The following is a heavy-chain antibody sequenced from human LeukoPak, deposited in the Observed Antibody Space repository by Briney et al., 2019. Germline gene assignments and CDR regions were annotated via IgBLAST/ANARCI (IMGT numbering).Heavy chain of an antibody. CDR1: NASISSNTYY. Sequence: SETLSLTCTVSNASISSNTYYRAWIRQPPGKGLEYIGSINYRGSTYYNPSLKSRVTISKDTSKSQFSLKLSSVTAADTAVYFCARSIMTTVTTFGYWGQGTLVTVSS. CDR3: ARSIMTTVTTFGY. CDR2: INYRGST. D-gene: IGHD4-17*01. J-gene: IGHJ4*02. V-gene: IGHV4-39*07.